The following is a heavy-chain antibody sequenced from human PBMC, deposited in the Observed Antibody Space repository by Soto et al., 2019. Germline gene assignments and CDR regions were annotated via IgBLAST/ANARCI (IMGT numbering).Heavy chain of an antibody. CDR1: GFTFGDYA. J-gene: IGHJ6*03. V-gene: IGHV3-49*03. D-gene: IGHD3-10*01. CDR3: TRYMVRGVMRYMDV. CDR2: IRSKAYGGTT. Sequence: GESLKISCTASGFTFGDYAMSWFRQAPGKGLEWVGFIRSKAYGGTTEYAASVKGRFTISRDDSKSIAYLQMNSLKTEDTAVYYCTRYMVRGVMRYMDVWGKGTTVTVSS.